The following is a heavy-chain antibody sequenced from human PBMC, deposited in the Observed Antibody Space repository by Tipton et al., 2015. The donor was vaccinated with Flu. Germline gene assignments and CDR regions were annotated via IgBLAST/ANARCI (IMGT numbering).Heavy chain of an antibody. CDR1: GDSISSAYY. Sequence: LRLSCAVSGDSISSAYYWGWIRQPPGRGLEWLANVYHTGTTFYKPSLRSRLTISVDTSKNQISLKLRSVTATDTAVYYCARRDYSNYVSDPKNWFDPWGQGTLVTVSS. V-gene: IGHV4-38-2*01. CDR3: ARRDYSNYVSDPKNWFDP. D-gene: IGHD4-11*01. J-gene: IGHJ5*02. CDR2: VYHTGTT.